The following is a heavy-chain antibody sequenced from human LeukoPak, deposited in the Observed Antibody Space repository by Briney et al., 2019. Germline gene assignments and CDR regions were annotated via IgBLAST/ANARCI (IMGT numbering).Heavy chain of an antibody. CDR1: GFTFSNYV. V-gene: IGHV3-7*01. CDR2: IKQDGSEK. CDR3: ASELYSSGSLWG. D-gene: IGHD6-19*01. J-gene: IGHJ4*02. Sequence: GGSLRLSCKASGFTFSNYVMSWVRQAPGKGLERVANIKQDGSEKYYVDSVKGRFTISRDNAKNSLYLQMNSLRAEDTAVYYCASELYSSGSLWGWGQGTLVTVSS.